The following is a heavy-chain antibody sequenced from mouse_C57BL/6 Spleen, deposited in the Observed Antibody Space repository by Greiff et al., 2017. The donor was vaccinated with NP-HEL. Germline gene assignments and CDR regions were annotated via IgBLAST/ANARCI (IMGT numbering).Heavy chain of an antibody. CDR3: ARAGYEYNGAWFAY. J-gene: IGHJ3*01. V-gene: IGHV1-42*01. CDR2: INPSTGGT. CDR1: GYSFTGYY. D-gene: IGHD2-4*01. Sequence: EVQLQQSGPELVKPGASVKISCKASGYSFTGYYMNWVKQSPEKSLEWIGEINPSTGGTTYNQKFKAKATLTVDKSSSTAYMQLKSLTSEDSAVYYCARAGYEYNGAWFAYWGQGTRVTVSA.